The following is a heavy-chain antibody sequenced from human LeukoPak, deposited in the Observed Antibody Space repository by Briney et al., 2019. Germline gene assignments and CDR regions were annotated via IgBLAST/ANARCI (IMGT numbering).Heavy chain of an antibody. Sequence: GESLKISCKGSGYSFTSYWIGWVRQMPGKGLEWMGIIYPGDSDTRYSPSFQGQVTISADKSISTAYLQWSSLKASDTAMYYCAGQPIVVVPAATPWFDPWGQGTLVTVSS. CDR3: AGQPIVVVPAATPWFDP. CDR2: IYPGDSDT. CDR1: GYSFTSYW. J-gene: IGHJ5*02. D-gene: IGHD2-2*01. V-gene: IGHV5-51*01.